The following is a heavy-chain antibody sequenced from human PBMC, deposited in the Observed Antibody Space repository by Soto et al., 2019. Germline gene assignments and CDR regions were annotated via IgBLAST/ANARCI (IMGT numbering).Heavy chain of an antibody. CDR3: AKDVESAVVIVPAAKPFDY. Sequence: EVLLLESGGGLVQPGGSLRLSCTVSGFNIRTYVISWLRQAPGKGLEWVSAISGNGDDTYYADSVKGRFTISKDNSRNTLYLQMKSLRAEDTTLYYCAKDVESAVVIVPAAKPFDYWGQGTLVTVSS. CDR1: GFNIRTYV. CDR2: ISGNGDDT. V-gene: IGHV3-23*01. J-gene: IGHJ4*02. D-gene: IGHD2-2*01.